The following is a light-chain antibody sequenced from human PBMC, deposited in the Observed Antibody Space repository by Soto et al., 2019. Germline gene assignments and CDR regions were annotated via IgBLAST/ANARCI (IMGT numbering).Light chain of an antibody. J-gene: IGKJ2*01. CDR2: WAS. Sequence: DIVXTXXXXXXAVXLGEXXTIKCKSSQSVFXSSNNXNXLAWYQQKPGQPPKLLLYWASTRESGVPDRFXGXXXGTXXTLTISSLQAEDVAVYYCQQYYGTPYTFGQGTKLEXK. V-gene: IGKV4-1*01. CDR1: QSVFXSSNNXNX. CDR3: QQYYGTPYT.